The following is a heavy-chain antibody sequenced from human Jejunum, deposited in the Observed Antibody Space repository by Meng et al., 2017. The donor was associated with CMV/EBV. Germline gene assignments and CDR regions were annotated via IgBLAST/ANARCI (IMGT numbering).Heavy chain of an antibody. J-gene: IGHJ4*02. D-gene: IGHD7-27*01. CDR3: LRDRPHWE. CDR2: IFKEDNSA. CDR1: GFTFTTYF. Sequence: LSCATSGFTFTTYFIHWVRQDPGKGLEWVSHIFKEDNSARYADSVRGRFTISRDNAKNRVYLQMNSLRVEDTAVYYCLRDRPHWERGQGTLVTVSS. V-gene: IGHV3-74*01.